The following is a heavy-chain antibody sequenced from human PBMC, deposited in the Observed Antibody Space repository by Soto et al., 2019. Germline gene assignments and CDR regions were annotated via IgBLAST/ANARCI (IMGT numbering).Heavy chain of an antibody. J-gene: IGHJ5*02. CDR3: ARHGLQYFDWLLSARNWFDP. Sequence: SETLSLTXTVSGGSISSGSYYWGWIRQPPGKGLEWIGSIYYAGTTYYNPSLKSRVTISIDTSRDQFSLRLTSVTAADTAVYYCARHGLQYFDWLLSARNWFDPWGQGALVTVSS. CDR1: GGSISSGSYY. CDR2: IYYAGTT. D-gene: IGHD3-9*01. V-gene: IGHV4-39*01.